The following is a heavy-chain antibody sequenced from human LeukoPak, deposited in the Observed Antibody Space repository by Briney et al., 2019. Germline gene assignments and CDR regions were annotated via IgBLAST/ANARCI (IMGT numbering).Heavy chain of an antibody. CDR1: GYTFTGYY. D-gene: IGHD3-3*01. CDR2: INPNSGGT. V-gene: IGHV1-2*02. CDR3: ASNVYDFWSGYEPLYYYYYYMDV. Sequence: ASVKVSCKASGYTFTGYYLHWGRQAPGQGLEWMGWINPNSGGTNYAQKFQGRVTMTRDTSISTAYMELSRLRSDDTAVYYCASNVYDFWSGYEPLYYYYYYMDVWGKGTTVTVSS. J-gene: IGHJ6*03.